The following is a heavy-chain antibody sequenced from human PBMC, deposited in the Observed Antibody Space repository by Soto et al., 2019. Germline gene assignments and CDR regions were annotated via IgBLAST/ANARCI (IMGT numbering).Heavy chain of an antibody. V-gene: IGHV4-34*01. D-gene: IGHD3-3*01. CDR2: INHSGST. CDR1: GGTFSGYY. Sequence: AETLSLTCAVYGGTFSGYYWSWIRQPPGKGLEWIGEINHSGSTNYNPSLKSRVTISVDTSKNQFSLKLISVTAADTAVYYCARQRPYRYYDFWSGYSSSHYFDHLGQGTKVPVSP. CDR3: ARQRPYRYYDFWSGYSSSHYFDH. J-gene: IGHJ4*02.